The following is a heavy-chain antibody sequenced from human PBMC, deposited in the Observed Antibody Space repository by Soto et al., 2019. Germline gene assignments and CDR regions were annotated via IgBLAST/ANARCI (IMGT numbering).Heavy chain of an antibody. J-gene: IGHJ3*02. Sequence: EVQLLESGGGLVQPGGSLRLSCAASRFTFSNYAMSWVRQAPGMGMEWVSGIGGGGGDTYYADSGKGRSTISRDNSNNNLDLQMNSLRAEDTAVYYCAKDRMNHDAVWDPFYIWGQGTMVTV. CDR2: IGGGGGDT. V-gene: IGHV3-23*01. CDR1: RFTFSNYA. CDR3: AKDRMNHDAVWDPFYI. D-gene: IGHD2-15*01.